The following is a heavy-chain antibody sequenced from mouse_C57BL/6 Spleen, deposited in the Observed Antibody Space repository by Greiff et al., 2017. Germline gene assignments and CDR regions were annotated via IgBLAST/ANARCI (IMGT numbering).Heavy chain of an antibody. Sequence: QVHVKQPGAELVRPGSSVKLSCKASGYTFTSYWMHWVKQRPIQGLEWIGNIDPSDSETHYNQKFKDKATLTVDKSSSTAYMQLSSLTSEDSAVXDCASGDYGSSYVGYWGQGTALTVSS. CDR1: GYTFTSYW. V-gene: IGHV1-52*01. CDR2: IDPSDSET. CDR3: ASGDYGSSYVGY. D-gene: IGHD1-1*01. J-gene: IGHJ2*01.